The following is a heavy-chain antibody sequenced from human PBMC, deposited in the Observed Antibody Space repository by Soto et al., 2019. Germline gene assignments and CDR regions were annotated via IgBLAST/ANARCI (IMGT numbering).Heavy chain of an antibody. D-gene: IGHD3-22*01. CDR3: ARDLEYYYDGSGQIRYFQH. J-gene: IGHJ1*01. Sequence: SETLSLTCTVSGGSISSYYWSWIRQPPGKGLEWIGEIYHSGTTDYNPSLKSRVTISVDKSKNQFSLKMSSVTAADTAVYYCARDLEYYYDGSGQIRYFQHWGQGTLVTVAS. V-gene: IGHV4-59*12. CDR2: IYHSGTT. CDR1: GGSISSYY.